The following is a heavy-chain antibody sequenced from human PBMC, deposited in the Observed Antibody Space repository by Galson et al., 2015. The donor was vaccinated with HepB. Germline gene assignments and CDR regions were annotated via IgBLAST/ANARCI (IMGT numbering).Heavy chain of an antibody. CDR2: IWYDGSNK. D-gene: IGHD1-1*01. CDR1: GFTFSSYG. CDR3: AREQLERLLDY. Sequence: SLRLSCAASGFTFSSYGMHWVRQAPGKGLEWVAVIWYDGSNKYYADSVKGRFTISRDNSKNTLYLQMNSLRAEDTAVYYCAREQLERLLDYWGQGTLVTVSS. V-gene: IGHV3-33*01. J-gene: IGHJ4*02.